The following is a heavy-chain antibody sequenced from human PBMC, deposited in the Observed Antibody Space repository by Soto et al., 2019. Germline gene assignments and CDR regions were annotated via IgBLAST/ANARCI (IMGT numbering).Heavy chain of an antibody. CDR1: GYIFTGYY. D-gene: IGHD3-16*01. Sequence: ASVKVSCKASGYIFTGYYIHWVRQAPGQGLEWMGWINPNSGDTNYAQKFQGWVTMTRDTSINTAYMEMGRLRSDDTAVYYCARNSWNKLGGYNWFDPWGQGTLVTVSS. J-gene: IGHJ5*02. CDR2: INPNSGDT. V-gene: IGHV1-2*04. CDR3: ARNSWNKLGGYNWFDP.